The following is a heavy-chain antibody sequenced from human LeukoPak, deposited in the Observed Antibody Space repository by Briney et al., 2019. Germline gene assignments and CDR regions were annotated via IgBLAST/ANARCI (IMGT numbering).Heavy chain of an antibody. CDR3: ARGRDGYNFLNRGEYYYFDY. V-gene: IGHV4-61*02. J-gene: IGHJ4*02. CDR2: FYTSGST. D-gene: IGHD5-24*01. CDR1: GGSISSGTYY. Sequence: SQTLSLTCTVSGGSISSGTYYWSWIRQPAGKGLEWIGRFYTSGSTNYNPSLKSRVTISVDTSKNQFSLKLSSVTAADTAVYYCARGRDGYNFLNRGEYYYFDYWGQGTLVAVSS.